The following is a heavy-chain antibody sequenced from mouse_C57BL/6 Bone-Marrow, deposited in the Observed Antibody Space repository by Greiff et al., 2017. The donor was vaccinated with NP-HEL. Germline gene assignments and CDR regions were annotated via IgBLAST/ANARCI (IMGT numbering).Heavy chain of an antibody. V-gene: IGHV5-6*01. CDR2: ISSGGSYT. CDR3: ARHPYAMDY. J-gene: IGHJ4*01. Sequence: VQLAESLKLSCAASGFTFSSYGMSWVRQTPDKRLEWVATISSGGSYTYYPDSVKGRFTISRDNAKNTLYLQMSSLKSEDTAMYYCARHPYAMDYWGQGTSVTVSS. CDR1: GFTFSSYG.